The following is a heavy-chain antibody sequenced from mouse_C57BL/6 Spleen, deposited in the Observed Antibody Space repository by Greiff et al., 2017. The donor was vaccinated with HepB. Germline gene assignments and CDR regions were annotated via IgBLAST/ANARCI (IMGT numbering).Heavy chain of an antibody. CDR3: ARRNYGSIYYAMDY. CDR2: INPNNGGT. J-gene: IGHJ4*01. V-gene: IGHV1-26*01. Sequence: EVQLQQSGPELVKPGASVKISCKASGYTFTDYYMNWVKQSHGKSLEWIGDINPNNGGTSYNQKFKGKATLTVDKSSSTAYMELRSLTSEDSAVYYCARRNYGSIYYAMDYWGQGTSVTVSS. CDR1: GYTFTDYY. D-gene: IGHD1-1*01.